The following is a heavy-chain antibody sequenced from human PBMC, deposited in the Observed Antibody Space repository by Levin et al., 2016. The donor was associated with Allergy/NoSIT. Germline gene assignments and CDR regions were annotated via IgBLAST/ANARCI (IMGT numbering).Heavy chain of an antibody. J-gene: IGHJ4*02. V-gene: IGHV3-23*01. D-gene: IGHD3-22*01. CDR3: AGHHYDSSDYRRDH. CDR2: ISGSGGST. Sequence: VRQAPGKGLEWVSGISGSGGSTYYADPVKGRFTISKDNSKNMLYLQMNSLRAEDTAVYYCAGHHYDSSDYRRDHWGQGTLVTVSS.